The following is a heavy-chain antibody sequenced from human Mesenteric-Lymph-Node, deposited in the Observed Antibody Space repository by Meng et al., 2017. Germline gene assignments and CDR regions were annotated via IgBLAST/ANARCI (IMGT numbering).Heavy chain of an antibody. CDR2: ISASYGNP. D-gene: IGHD2-15*01. CDR1: GYSFSGYV. J-gene: IGHJ5*02. V-gene: IGHV1-18*01. Sequence: ASVKVSCKASGYSFSGYVIGWLRQAPGQGLEWMGWISASYGNPNYAQKFQDRLIMTTDTSTDTVYMELRSLRSDDTAIYYCASLYCSGESCFHKWFEPWGQGTLVTVSS. CDR3: ASLYCSGESCFHKWFEP.